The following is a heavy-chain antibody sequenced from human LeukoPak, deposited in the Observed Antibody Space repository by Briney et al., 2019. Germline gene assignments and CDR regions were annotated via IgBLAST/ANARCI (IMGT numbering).Heavy chain of an antibody. Sequence: ASVKVSCKASGGTFSSYAISWVRQAPGQGLEWMGGIIPIFGTANYAQKFQGRLTITTDESTSTAYMELSSLRSEDTAVYYCARAYCSSTSCYTYWFDPWGQGTLVTVSS. CDR1: GGTFSSYA. CDR2: IIPIFGTA. D-gene: IGHD2-2*02. J-gene: IGHJ5*02. CDR3: ARAYCSSTSCYTYWFDP. V-gene: IGHV1-69*05.